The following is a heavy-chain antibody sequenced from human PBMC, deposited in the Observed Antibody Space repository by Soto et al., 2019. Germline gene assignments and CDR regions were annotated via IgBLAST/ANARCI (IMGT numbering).Heavy chain of an antibody. Sequence: GGSLRLSCAASGFTFSSYAMHWVRQAPGKGLEWVAVISYDGSNKYYADSVKGRFTISRDNSKNTLYLQMNSLRAEDTAVYYCASLWIQLWSQYYYYGMDVWGQGTTVTVSS. CDR1: GFTFSSYA. CDR3: ASLWIQLWSQYYYYGMDV. V-gene: IGHV3-30-3*01. J-gene: IGHJ6*02. CDR2: ISYDGSNK. D-gene: IGHD5-18*01.